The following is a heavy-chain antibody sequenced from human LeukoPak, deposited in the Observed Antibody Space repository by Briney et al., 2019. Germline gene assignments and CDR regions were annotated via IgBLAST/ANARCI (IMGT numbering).Heavy chain of an antibody. Sequence: ASVKVSCKASGYTFSSDYMHWVRQAPGQGLEWMGIINPSGGTTNYAQKFQGRVTMIRDMSTSTVYMELSSLRSEDTAVYYCARGRRYCSSTTCYYYYYMDVWGKGTTVTVSS. V-gene: IGHV1-46*01. CDR3: ARGRRYCSSTTCYYYYYMDV. J-gene: IGHJ6*03. CDR1: GYTFSSDY. D-gene: IGHD2-2*01. CDR2: INPSGGTT.